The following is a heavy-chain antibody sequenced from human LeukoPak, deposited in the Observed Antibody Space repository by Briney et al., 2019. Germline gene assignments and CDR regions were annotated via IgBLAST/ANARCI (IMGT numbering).Heavy chain of an antibody. V-gene: IGHV4-39*01. CDR3: ARKGTIAPTGASHFDY. CDR1: GGSISSSISTNY. CDR2: IHYSGTT. J-gene: IGHJ4*02. D-gene: IGHD6-13*01. Sequence: SETLSLTWTVSGGSISSSISTNYWTWVRQGPGKGLEWMGRIHYSGTTYYNPSLESRATISVSTSKTQFSVKLTSVTAADTAVYYCARKGTIAPTGASHFDYWGQGTLVTVSS.